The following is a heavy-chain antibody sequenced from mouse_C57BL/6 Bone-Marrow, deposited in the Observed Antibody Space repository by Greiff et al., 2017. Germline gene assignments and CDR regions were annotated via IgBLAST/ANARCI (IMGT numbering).Heavy chain of an antibody. CDR1: GYTFTSYW. D-gene: IGHD1-1*01. J-gene: IGHJ4*01. CDR3: ARSRITTVVEGYYYAMDY. CDR2: IDPSDSDT. V-gene: IGHV1-52*01. Sequence: QVQLQQPGAELVRPGSSVKLSCKASGYTFTSYWMHWVKQRPIQGLEWIGNIDPSDSDTHYNQKFKDKATLTVDKSSSTAYMQLSSLTSEDSAVYYCARSRITTVVEGYYYAMDYWGQGTSVTVSS.